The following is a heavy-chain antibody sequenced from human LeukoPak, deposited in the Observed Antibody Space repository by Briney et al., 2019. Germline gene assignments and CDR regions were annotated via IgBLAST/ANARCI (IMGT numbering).Heavy chain of an antibody. V-gene: IGHV3-53*05. CDR1: GFRVSNNY. Sequence: GGSLRLSCAGSGFRVSNNYMSWVRQAPGKGLEWVSIIYSDGITYYGDSVKGRFTISRDNSKNTLYLQMNSLRAEDTAVYYCAKADYGGPFDYWGQGTLVTVSS. CDR2: IYSDGIT. J-gene: IGHJ4*02. D-gene: IGHD4-23*01. CDR3: AKADYGGPFDY.